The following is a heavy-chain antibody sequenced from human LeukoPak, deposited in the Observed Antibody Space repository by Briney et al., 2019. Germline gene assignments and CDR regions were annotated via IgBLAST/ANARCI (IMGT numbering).Heavy chain of an antibody. D-gene: IGHD2-21*02. Sequence: KPSDTLSLTCTVSGGSIGSVYYWAWIRQHPRKGLEWIGSIHYGGTTHYNPSLQSRVTISADTSKNQFALDLRSVTAADTAVYYCTRDIGDFVSDFWGQGTLVTVST. V-gene: IGHV4-39*02. J-gene: IGHJ4*02. CDR2: IHYGGTT. CDR1: GGSIGSVYY. CDR3: TRDIGDFVSDF.